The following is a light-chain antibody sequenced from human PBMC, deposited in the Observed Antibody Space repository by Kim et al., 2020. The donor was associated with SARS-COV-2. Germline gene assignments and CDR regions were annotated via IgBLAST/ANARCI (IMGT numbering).Light chain of an antibody. CDR1: QSVSSK. V-gene: IGKV3D-15*01. CDR3: QQYNNWPPYT. J-gene: IGKJ2*01. CDR2: GAS. Sequence: EIVMTQSPATLSVSPGERVTLSCRASQSVSSKLAWYQQKPGQAPRLLIYGASTRATGIPARFSGSGPGTEFTLTISSLQSEDFAVYYCQQYNNWPPYTFGQGTKLEI.